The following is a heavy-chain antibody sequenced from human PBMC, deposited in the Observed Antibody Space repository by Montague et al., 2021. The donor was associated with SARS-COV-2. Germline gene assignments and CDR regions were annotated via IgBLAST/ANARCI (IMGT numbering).Heavy chain of an antibody. CDR1: GGPIRSYF. CDR2: IYYSGST. J-gene: IGHJ5*02. D-gene: IGHD4/OR15-4a*01. V-gene: IGHV4-59*12. Sequence: SETLSLTCTVSGGPIRSYFWSWIRQPPGKGLEWIGYIYYSGSTHYNPSLKSRVTMSISMSENQFSLKLNSVTAADTAVYYCARAFGAAGNWFDPWGQGTRVTVSS. CDR3: ARAFGAAGNWFDP.